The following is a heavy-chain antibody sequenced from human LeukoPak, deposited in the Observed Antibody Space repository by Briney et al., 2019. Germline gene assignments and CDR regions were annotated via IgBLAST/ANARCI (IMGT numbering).Heavy chain of an antibody. CDR1: GGSISSGSYY. CDR3: ARAGNGDLAEYFPL. D-gene: IGHD4-17*01. Sequence: SSETLSLTCTVSGGSISSGSYYWSWIRQPAGKGLEWIGRIYKSGSTNYNPSLKNRVSISVDTSKNEFSLKLTSVTAADTAVYYCARAGNGDLAEYFPLWGQGTLVTVSS. CDR2: IYKSGST. V-gene: IGHV4-61*02. J-gene: IGHJ1*01.